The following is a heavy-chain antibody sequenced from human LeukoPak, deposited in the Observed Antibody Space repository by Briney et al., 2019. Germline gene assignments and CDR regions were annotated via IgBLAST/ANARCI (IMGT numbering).Heavy chain of an antibody. CDR2: IRYDGSDE. J-gene: IGHJ4*02. Sequence: GGSLRLSCAASGFSFNNYGMHWVRQAPGRGLEWVAFIRYDGSDEYYADSVNGRFTISRDNSKNTLYLQMNSLRAEDTAVYYCAKPYYDSSGYRPPFDYWGQGTLVTVSS. D-gene: IGHD3-22*01. V-gene: IGHV3-30*02. CDR1: GFSFNNYG. CDR3: AKPYYDSSGYRPPFDY.